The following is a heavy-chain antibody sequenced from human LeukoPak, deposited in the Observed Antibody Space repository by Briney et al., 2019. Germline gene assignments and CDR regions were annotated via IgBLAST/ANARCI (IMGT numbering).Heavy chain of an antibody. Sequence: GGSLRLSCTASGFTFSSYSMNWVRQAPGKGLEWVSSISGSSSHIYYADSVKGRFTISRDNAKNSLYQQMNSLRAEDTAVYYCAGESDSSSYWSLDYWGQGTLVTVSS. D-gene: IGHD3-22*01. CDR3: AGESDSSSYWSLDY. V-gene: IGHV3-21*01. J-gene: IGHJ4*02. CDR2: ISGSSSHI. CDR1: GFTFSSYS.